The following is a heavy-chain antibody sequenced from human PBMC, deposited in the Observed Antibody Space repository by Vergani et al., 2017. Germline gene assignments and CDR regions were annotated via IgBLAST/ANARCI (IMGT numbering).Heavy chain of an antibody. Sequence: EVQLVESGGGLVKPGGSLRLSCAASGFIFSSYSMNWVRQAPGKGLEWVSSISRSTSYIYYADSVKGRFTISRDTAKNSLSLQMNSLRAEDTAVYYCARLRIAAXGDYDYYYYYGMDVWGQGTTVTVSS. J-gene: IGHJ6*02. CDR1: GFIFSSYS. CDR2: ISRSTSYI. D-gene: IGHD6-13*01. CDR3: ARLRIAAXGDYDYYYYYGMDV. V-gene: IGHV3-21*01.